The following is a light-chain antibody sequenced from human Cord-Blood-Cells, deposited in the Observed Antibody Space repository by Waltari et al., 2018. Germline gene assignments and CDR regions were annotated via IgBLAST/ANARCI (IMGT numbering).Light chain of an antibody. V-gene: IGLV2-14*01. Sequence: QSALTQPASVSGSPGQSITISCTGTSSDVGGYNYVSWYQQHPGKAPKLMIYDVSKRPSGVSNRFSGSKSGNTASLTISGLQAEDEGDYYCSSYTSSSTLVFGGGTKLTVL. CDR3: SSYTSSSTLV. CDR1: SSDVGGYNY. CDR2: DVS. J-gene: IGLJ3*02.